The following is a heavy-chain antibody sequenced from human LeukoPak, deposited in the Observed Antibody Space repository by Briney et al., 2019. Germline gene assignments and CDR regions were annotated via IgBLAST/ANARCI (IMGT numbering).Heavy chain of an antibody. Sequence: SETLSLTCAVYGGSFSGYYWSWIRQPPGKGLEWIGEINHSGSTNYNPSLKSRVTISVDTSKNQFSLKLNSVTAADTAVYYCVRLPSSSSHHYYYMDVWGKGTTVTVSS. CDR2: INHSGST. CDR1: GGSFSGYY. CDR3: VRLPSSSSHHYYYMDV. J-gene: IGHJ6*03. D-gene: IGHD6-6*01. V-gene: IGHV4-34*01.